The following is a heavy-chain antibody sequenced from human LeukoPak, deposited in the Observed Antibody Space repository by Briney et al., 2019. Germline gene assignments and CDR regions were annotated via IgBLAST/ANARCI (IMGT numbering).Heavy chain of an antibody. CDR2: IKQDGSEK. CDR3: ASYNYCDSSGQIDY. V-gene: IGHV3-7*01. Sequence: GGSLRLSCAASGFTFSSYWMSWVRQAPGKGLEWVANIKQDGSEKYYVDSVKGRFTISRDNAKNSLYLQMNSLRAEDTAVYYCASYNYCDSSGQIDYWGQGTLVTVSS. CDR1: GFTFSSYW. J-gene: IGHJ4*02. D-gene: IGHD3-22*01.